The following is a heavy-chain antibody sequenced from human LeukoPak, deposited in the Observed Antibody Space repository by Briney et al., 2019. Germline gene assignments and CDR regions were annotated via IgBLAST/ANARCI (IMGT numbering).Heavy chain of an antibody. CDR2: IKQDGSEK. CDR1: GFIFSSYW. V-gene: IGHV3-7*01. D-gene: IGHD3-10*02. CDR3: AELGITMIGGV. Sequence: PGGSQRLSCVASGFIFSSYWMSWVRQAPGKGLEWVANIKQDGSEKYYVDSVKGRFTISRDNAKDSLYLQMNSLRAEDTAVYYCAELGITMIGGVWGKGTTVTISS. J-gene: IGHJ6*04.